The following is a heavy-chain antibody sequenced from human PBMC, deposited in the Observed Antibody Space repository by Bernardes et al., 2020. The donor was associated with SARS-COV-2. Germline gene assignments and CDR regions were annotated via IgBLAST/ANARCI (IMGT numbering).Heavy chain of an antibody. V-gene: IGHV3-21*01. CDR2: ISSSSSYI. Sequence: GGSLRLSCAASGFTFSSYSMNWVRQAPGKGLEWVSSISSSSSYIYYADSVKGRFTISRDNAKNSLYLQMNSLRAEDTAVYYCARGVVVPAATSEGVDYWGQGTLVTVSS. CDR3: ARGVVVPAATSEGVDY. CDR1: GFTFSSYS. D-gene: IGHD2-2*01. J-gene: IGHJ4*02.